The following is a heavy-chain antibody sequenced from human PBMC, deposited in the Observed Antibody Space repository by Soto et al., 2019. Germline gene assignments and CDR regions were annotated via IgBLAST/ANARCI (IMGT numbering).Heavy chain of an antibody. CDR1: SGSINNYC. J-gene: IGHJ4*02. CDR3: ARLGGYYQALDS. Sequence: SETLSLTCTVSSGSINNYCWSWIRQPPGKGLEFIGYIYYAGTTTYNPPLRSRVAISVDTSKNQFALKLSSVTAADTAVYYCARLGGYYQALDSWGQGTLVTVSS. V-gene: IGHV4-59*08. CDR2: IYYAGTT. D-gene: IGHD3-22*01.